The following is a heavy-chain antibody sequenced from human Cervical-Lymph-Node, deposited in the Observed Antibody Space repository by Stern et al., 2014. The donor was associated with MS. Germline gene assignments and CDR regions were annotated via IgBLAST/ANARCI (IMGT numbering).Heavy chain of an antibody. J-gene: IGHJ5*01. V-gene: IGHV5-51*01. Sequence: EVQLEESGAEVKKPGESLKISCKGSGYTFSSSWIVWVRQMPGKGLESMGIIHVAASDARYKPSFQGQGTISVDKSYNTAYLQWNSLKASDTAIYYCARGIRAFDSWGQGTLVTVSS. CDR1: GYTFSSSW. CDR2: IHVAASDA. CDR3: ARGIRAFDS.